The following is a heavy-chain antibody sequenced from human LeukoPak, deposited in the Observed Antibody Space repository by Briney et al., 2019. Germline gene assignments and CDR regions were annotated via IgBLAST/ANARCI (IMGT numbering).Heavy chain of an antibody. D-gene: IGHD6-13*01. Sequence: MPSETLSLTCTVSGGSISSYYWSWIRQPPGKGLEWIGYIYYSGSTNYNPSLKSRVTISVDTSKNQFSLKLSSVTAADTAVYYCARLFRAAAAGYFDYWGQGTLVTVSS. CDR2: IYYSGST. CDR1: GGSISSYY. J-gene: IGHJ4*02. V-gene: IGHV4-59*08. CDR3: ARLFRAAAAGYFDY.